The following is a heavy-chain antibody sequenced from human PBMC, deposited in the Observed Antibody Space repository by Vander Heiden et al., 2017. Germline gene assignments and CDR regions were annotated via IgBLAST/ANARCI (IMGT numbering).Heavy chain of an antibody. D-gene: IGHD1-20*01. CDR2: ITWNSGSI. Sequence: EVQLVESGGGLVQSGRSLRLACAASGFTFVDYAMHWVRQAPGKGLEWFSGITWNSGSIGYADSVKGRFTISRDNDKNSLYLQMNSLRAEDTALYYCAKDQGAYKWNDGRDYYGMDVWGQGTTVTVSS. J-gene: IGHJ6*02. CDR3: AKDQGAYKWNDGRDYYGMDV. V-gene: IGHV3-9*01. CDR1: GFTFVDYA.